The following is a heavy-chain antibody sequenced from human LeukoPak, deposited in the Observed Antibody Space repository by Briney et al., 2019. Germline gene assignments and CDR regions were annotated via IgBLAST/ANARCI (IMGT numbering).Heavy chain of an antibody. D-gene: IGHD6-19*01. CDR1: GDSVTSTY. Sequence: SETLSLTCSVSGDSVTSTYWSWIRQPPGKGLEWIGSIYYSGSTYYNPSLKSRVTISVDTSKNQFSLKLSSVTAADTAVYYCASLGSRYSSGWYNFRTYGMDVWGQGTTVTVSS. J-gene: IGHJ6*02. CDR2: IYYSGST. V-gene: IGHV4-39*01. CDR3: ASLGSRYSSGWYNFRTYGMDV.